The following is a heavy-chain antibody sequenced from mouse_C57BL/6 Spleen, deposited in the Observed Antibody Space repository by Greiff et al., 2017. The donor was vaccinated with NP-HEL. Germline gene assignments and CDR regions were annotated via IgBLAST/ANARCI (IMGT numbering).Heavy chain of an antibody. Sequence: QVQLQQPGTELVKPGASVKLSCKASGYTFTSYWMHWVKQRPGQGLEWIGNINPSNGGTNYNEKFKSKATLTVDKSSSTAYMQLSSLTSEDAAVYYCARSDYSNYSTILFAYWGQGTLVTVSA. V-gene: IGHV1-53*01. CDR3: ARSDYSNYSTILFAY. CDR1: GYTFTSYW. D-gene: IGHD2-5*01. CDR2: INPSNGGT. J-gene: IGHJ3*01.